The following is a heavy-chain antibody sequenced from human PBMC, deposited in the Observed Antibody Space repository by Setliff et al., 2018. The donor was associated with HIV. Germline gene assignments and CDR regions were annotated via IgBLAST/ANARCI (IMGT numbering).Heavy chain of an antibody. J-gene: IGHJ6*03. V-gene: IGHV1-69*05. CDR2: IIPIFGTA. Sequence: SVKVSCKASGGTFSSYAISWVRQAPGQGLEWMGGIIPIFGTANYAQKFQGRVTITRDTSASTAYMELSSLRSEDTAVYYCARDEQWPYLYYMDVWGKGTTVTVSS. CDR1: GGTFSSYA. D-gene: IGHD6-19*01. CDR3: ARDEQWPYLYYMDV.